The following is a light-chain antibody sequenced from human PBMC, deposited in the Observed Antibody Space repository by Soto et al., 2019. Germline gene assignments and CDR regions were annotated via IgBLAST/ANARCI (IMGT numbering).Light chain of an antibody. CDR1: SSDVGGYNY. CDR3: SSYTTSNTRQIV. CDR2: DVS. Sequence: SALAQPASVSGSPGQSITISCTGTSSDVGGYNYVSWYQHHPGKAPKLLIYDVSNRPSGVSNRFSGSKSDNTASLTISGLQPEDEADYYYSSYTTSNTRQIVFGTGTKVTVL. V-gene: IGLV2-14*03. J-gene: IGLJ1*01.